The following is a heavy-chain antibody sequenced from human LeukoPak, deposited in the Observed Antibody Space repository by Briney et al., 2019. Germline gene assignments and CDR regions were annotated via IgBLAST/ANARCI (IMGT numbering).Heavy chain of an antibody. CDR1: GYSFTSYW. J-gene: IGHJ6*02. V-gene: IGHV5-10-1*01. D-gene: IGHD6-19*01. CDR2: IDPSDSYT. Sequence: PGESLKISCKGSGYSFTSYWISWVRQMPGKGLEWMGRIDPSDSYTNYSPSFQGHVTISADKSISAAYPQWSSLMASDTAMYYCARQTGYSNGWSSYYYVMDFWGPGTTVIVSS. CDR3: ARQTGYSNGWSSYYYVMDF.